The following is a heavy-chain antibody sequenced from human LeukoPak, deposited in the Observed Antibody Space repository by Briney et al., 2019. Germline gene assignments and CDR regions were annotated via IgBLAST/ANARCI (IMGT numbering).Heavy chain of an antibody. V-gene: IGHV3-21*01. CDR3: ARGYCSGGSCYSGDAFAI. J-gene: IGHJ3*02. CDR2: ISSSSRYI. D-gene: IGHD2-15*01. Sequence: KSGGSLRLSCAASGFTFSSYSMNWVRQAPGKGLEWVSFISSSSRYIYYADSVKGRFTISRDNAKNSLYLQMNSLRAEDTAVYYCARGYCSGGSCYSGDAFAIWGQGTMVTVSS. CDR1: GFTFSSYS.